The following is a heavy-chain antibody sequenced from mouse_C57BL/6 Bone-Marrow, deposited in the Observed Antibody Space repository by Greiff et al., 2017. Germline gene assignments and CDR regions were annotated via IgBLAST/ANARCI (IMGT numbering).Heavy chain of an antibody. CDR3: ARGGFYYDYPLWYFDV. Sequence: QVQLQQSDAEMVKPGASVKISCKVSGYTFTDHTIHWMKQRPEQGLEWIGYIYPRDGSTKYNEKFKGKATLTADKSSSTAYMQLNSLTSEDSAVYFCARGGFYYDYPLWYFDVWGTGTTVTVSS. V-gene: IGHV1-78*01. D-gene: IGHD2-4*01. CDR2: IYPRDGST. J-gene: IGHJ1*03. CDR1: GYTFTDHT.